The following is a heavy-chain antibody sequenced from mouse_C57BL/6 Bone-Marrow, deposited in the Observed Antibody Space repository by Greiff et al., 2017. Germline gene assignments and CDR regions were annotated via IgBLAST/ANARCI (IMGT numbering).Heavy chain of an antibody. Sequence: EVQLQESGAELVRPGASVKLSCTASGFNIKDDYMHWVKQRPEQGLEWIGWIDPENGDTEYASKFQGKATITADTSSNTAYLQLSSLTSEDTAVYYCTSPGGYFDDWGQGTTLTVSS. J-gene: IGHJ2*01. CDR2: IDPENGDT. CDR3: TSPGGYFDD. V-gene: IGHV14-4*01. CDR1: GFNIKDDY.